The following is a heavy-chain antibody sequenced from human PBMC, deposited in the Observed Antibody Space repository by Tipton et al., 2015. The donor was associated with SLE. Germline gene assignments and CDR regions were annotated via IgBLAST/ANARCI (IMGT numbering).Heavy chain of an antibody. D-gene: IGHD6-13*01. CDR1: GGSISSSSHY. Sequence: TLSLTCTVSGGSISSSSHYWSWIRQPPGKGLEWIGYIYYSGSTNYNPSLKSRVTISVDTSKNQFSLKLSSVTAADTAVYYCARGSGGGSSSWYDYFDYWGQGTLVTVSS. V-gene: IGHV4-61*05. CDR3: ARGSGGGSSSWYDYFDY. J-gene: IGHJ4*02. CDR2: IYYSGST.